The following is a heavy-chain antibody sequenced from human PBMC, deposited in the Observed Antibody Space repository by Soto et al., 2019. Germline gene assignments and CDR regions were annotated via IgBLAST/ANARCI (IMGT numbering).Heavy chain of an antibody. Sequence: EVQLVETGGGSIQPGGSLRLSCAASGFTVSSNYMSWVRQAPGKGLEWVSVIYSGGSTYYADSVKGRFTISRDNSKNTLYLQMNSLRAEDTAVYYCARGGSGWPRGYYGMDVWGQGTTVTVSS. CDR2: IYSGGST. CDR1: GFTVSSNY. V-gene: IGHV3-53*02. J-gene: IGHJ6*02. CDR3: ARGGSGWPRGYYGMDV. D-gene: IGHD6-19*01.